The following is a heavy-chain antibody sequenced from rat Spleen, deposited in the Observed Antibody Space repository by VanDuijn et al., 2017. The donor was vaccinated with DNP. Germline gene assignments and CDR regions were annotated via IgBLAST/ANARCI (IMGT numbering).Heavy chain of an antibody. D-gene: IGHD1-1*01. J-gene: IGHJ2*01. CDR1: GFTFSSFP. Sequence: EVQLVESGGGLVQPGRSMKLSCAASGFTFSSFPMAWVRQAPTKGLEWVATISTSGGSTYYRDSVKGRFTISRDNAKSTLYLQMNSLRSEDTATYYCTRDLATVVPYWGQGVMVTVSS. V-gene: IGHV5-46*01. CDR2: ISTSGGST. CDR3: TRDLATVVPY.